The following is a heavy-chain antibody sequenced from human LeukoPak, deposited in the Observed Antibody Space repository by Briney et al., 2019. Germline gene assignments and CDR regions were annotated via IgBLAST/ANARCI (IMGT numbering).Heavy chain of an antibody. CDR2: FYYRGST. Sequence: SETLSLTCTVSGGSISSYYRSWIRQPPGKGLEWIGYFYYRGSTNYNPSLKSRVSISVDTSKNQLSLKLSSVTAADTAVYYCASMSAYDYFFNYWGQGTLVTVSS. CDR1: GGSISSYY. D-gene: IGHD5-12*01. J-gene: IGHJ4*02. V-gene: IGHV4-59*01. CDR3: ASMSAYDYFFNY.